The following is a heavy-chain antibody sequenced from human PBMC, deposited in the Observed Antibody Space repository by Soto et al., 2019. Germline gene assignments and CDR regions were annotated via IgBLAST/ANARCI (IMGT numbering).Heavy chain of an antibody. D-gene: IGHD3-9*01. CDR3: ARGKGYYDILTGYYMDV. Sequence: HPGGSLRLSCAASGFTVSSNYMSWVRQAPGKGLEWVSVIYSGGSTYYADSVKGRFTISRDNSKNTLYLQMSSLRAEDTAVYYCARGKGYYDILTGYYMDVWGKGTTVTVSS. J-gene: IGHJ6*03. CDR2: IYSGGST. CDR1: GFTVSSNY. V-gene: IGHV3-66*01.